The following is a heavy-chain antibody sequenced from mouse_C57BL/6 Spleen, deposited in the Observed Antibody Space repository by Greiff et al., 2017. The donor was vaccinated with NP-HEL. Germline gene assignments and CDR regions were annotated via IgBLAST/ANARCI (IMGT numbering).Heavy chain of an antibody. CDR1: GYTFTDYY. V-gene: IGHV1-26*01. Sequence: VQLQQSGPELVKPGASVKISCKASGYTFTDYYMNWVKQSHGKSLEWIRDINPNNGGTSYNQKFKGKATLTVDKSSSTAYMELRSLTSEDSAVYYCAKLLRARGLSAIDFWGQGTSVTVSS. D-gene: IGHD1-1*01. J-gene: IGHJ4*01. CDR3: AKLLRARGLSAIDF. CDR2: INPNNGGT.